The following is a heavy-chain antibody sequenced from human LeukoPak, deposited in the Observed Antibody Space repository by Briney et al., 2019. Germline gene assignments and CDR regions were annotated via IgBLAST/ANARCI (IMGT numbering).Heavy chain of an antibody. V-gene: IGHV1-8*03. CDR1: GYTFTSYD. J-gene: IGHJ4*02. CDR2: MNPNSGNT. CDR3: ARGATKRLGPARY. Sequence: GASVKVSCKASGYTFTSYDINWVRQATGQGLEWMGWMNPNSGNTGYAQKFQGRVTITRNTSISTAYMELSSLRSEDTAVYYCARGATKRLGPARYWGQGTLVTVSS. D-gene: IGHD1-1*01.